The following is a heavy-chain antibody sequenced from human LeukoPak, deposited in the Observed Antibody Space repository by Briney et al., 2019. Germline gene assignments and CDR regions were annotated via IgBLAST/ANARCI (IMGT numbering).Heavy chain of an antibody. Sequence: GGSLRLSCAASGFTFSSYSMNWVRQAPGKGLEWVSSISSSSSYIYYADSVKGRFTISRDNAKNSLYLQMNSLGAEDTAVYYCAREGHPTGYFDYWGQGTLVTVSS. V-gene: IGHV3-21*01. CDR2: ISSSSSYI. CDR3: AREGHPTGYFDY. D-gene: IGHD4-17*01. CDR1: GFTFSSYS. J-gene: IGHJ4*02.